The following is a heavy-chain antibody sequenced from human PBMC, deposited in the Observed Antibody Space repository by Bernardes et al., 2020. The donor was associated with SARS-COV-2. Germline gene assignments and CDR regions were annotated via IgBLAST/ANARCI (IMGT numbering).Heavy chain of an antibody. D-gene: IGHD6-19*01. CDR1: GYTFTNYD. Sequence: ASVKVSCKASGYTFTNYDINWVRQAAGQGLEWMGWMNPDSANTGYAQKFQGRITMTRNTSISTAYMELSSLRSEDTAVYYCARGPIGVAGTRVFDWFDPWDQGTLVTVST. J-gene: IGHJ5*02. CDR2: MNPDSANT. V-gene: IGHV1-8*01. CDR3: ARGPIGVAGTRVFDWFDP.